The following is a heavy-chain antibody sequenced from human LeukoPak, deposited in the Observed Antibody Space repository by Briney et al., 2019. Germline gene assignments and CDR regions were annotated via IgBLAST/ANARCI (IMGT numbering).Heavy chain of an antibody. CDR3: TTDRYGSGSYGDYYYYYGMDV. J-gene: IGHJ6*02. V-gene: IGHV3-15*01. CDR1: GFTFSNAW. Sequence: RGSLRLSCAASGFTFSNAWMSWLRQAPGKGLEWVGRIKSKTDGGTTDYAATVKGRFTIARDDSKTTLYLQRNSLKTEDTAVYYCTTDRYGSGSYGDYYYYYGMDVWGQGTTVTVSS. D-gene: IGHD3-10*01. CDR2: IKSKTDGGTT.